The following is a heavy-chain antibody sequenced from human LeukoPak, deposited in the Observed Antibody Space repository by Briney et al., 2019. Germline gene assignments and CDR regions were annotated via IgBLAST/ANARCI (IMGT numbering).Heavy chain of an antibody. CDR1: GGSISSSSYY. CDR2: IYYSGST. J-gene: IGHJ3*02. V-gene: IGHV4-39*01. CDR3: ARPDGYNFVRAFDI. Sequence: PSETLSLTCTVSGGSISSSSYYWGWIRQPPGKGLEWIGSIYYSGSTYYNPSLKSRVTISVDTSKNQFSLKLSSVTAADTAVYYCARPDGYNFVRAFDIWGQGTMVTVSS. D-gene: IGHD5-24*01.